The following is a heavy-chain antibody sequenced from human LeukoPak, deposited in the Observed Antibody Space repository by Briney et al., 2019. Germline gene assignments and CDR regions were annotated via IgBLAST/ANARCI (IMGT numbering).Heavy chain of an antibody. J-gene: IGHJ4*02. Sequence: GGSLRLSCAASGVTFAKFDMSWVRQAPGKGLEWVSTINPSAGSTYCADSVKGRFTISRDNSKNTLYLQMNSLRADDTAVYYCARLSDYWGQGTLVTVSS. CDR2: INPSAGST. CDR1: GVTFAKFD. V-gene: IGHV3-23*01. CDR3: ARLSDY. D-gene: IGHD3-16*01.